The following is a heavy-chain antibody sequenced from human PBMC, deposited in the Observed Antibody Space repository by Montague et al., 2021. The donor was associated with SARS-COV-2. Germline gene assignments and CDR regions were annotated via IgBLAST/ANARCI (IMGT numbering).Heavy chain of an antibody. CDR3: ARLGGSGSYLAFDY. CDR2: IHYRGTT. CDR1: NGSISGHY. V-gene: IGHV4-59*08. Sequence: SETLSLTCTVSNGSISGHYWTWIRQSPGRGLEWLAYIHYRGTTDYNPSLKSRLTLSVDTSKNQFSLTLISLTAADTAIYYCARLGGSGSYLAFDYWGQGTLVTVSS. D-gene: IGHD3-10*01. J-gene: IGHJ4*02.